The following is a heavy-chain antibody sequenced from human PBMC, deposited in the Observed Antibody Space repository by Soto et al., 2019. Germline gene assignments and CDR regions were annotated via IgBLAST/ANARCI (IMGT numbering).Heavy chain of an antibody. CDR3: ARSCSGGSCYNGYGMDV. D-gene: IGHD2-15*01. V-gene: IGHV1-69*01. J-gene: IGHJ6*02. CDR2: IIPIFGTA. Sequence: QVQLVQSGAEVKKPGSSVKVSCKASGGTFSSYAISWVRQAPGQGLEWMGGIIPIFGTANYAQKFQGRVTITADESTSTAYMGLSSLRSEDTAVYYCARSCSGGSCYNGYGMDVWGQGTTVTVSS. CDR1: GGTFSSYA.